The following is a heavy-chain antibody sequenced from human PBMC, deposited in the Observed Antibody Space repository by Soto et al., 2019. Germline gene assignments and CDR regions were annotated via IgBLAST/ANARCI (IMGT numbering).Heavy chain of an antibody. D-gene: IGHD2-2*01. CDR1: GYTFTSYD. Sequence: ASVKVSCKASGYTFTSYDINWVRQATGQGLEWMGWMNPNSGNTGYAQKFQGRVTITADESTSTAYMELSSLRSEDTAVYYCARGVGPAAPLIEGPGRPYGMDVWGQGTTVTVSS. CDR2: MNPNSGNT. V-gene: IGHV1-8*01. CDR3: ARGVGPAAPLIEGPGRPYGMDV. J-gene: IGHJ6*02.